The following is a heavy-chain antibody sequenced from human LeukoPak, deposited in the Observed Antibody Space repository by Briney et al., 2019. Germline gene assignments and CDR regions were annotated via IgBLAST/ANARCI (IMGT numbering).Heavy chain of an antibody. J-gene: IGHJ5*02. CDR3: ARDTPPDYVGNWFDP. CDR1: GGSISSGSYY. Sequence: SETLSLTCTVSGGSISSGSYYWSWIRQPAGKGLEWIGRIYTGGSTNYNPSLKSRVTIPVDTSKNQFSLKLSSVTAADTAVYYCARDTPPDYVGNWFDPWGQGTLVTVSS. D-gene: IGHD4-17*01. V-gene: IGHV4-61*02. CDR2: IYTGGST.